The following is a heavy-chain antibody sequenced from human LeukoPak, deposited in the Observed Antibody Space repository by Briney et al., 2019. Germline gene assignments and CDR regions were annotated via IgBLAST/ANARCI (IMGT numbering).Heavy chain of an antibody. CDR2: ISGSGGST. Sequence: GGSLRLSCAASGLTFSSYAMSWVRQAPGKGLEWVSAISGSGGSTYYADSVKGRFTISRDNSKNTLYLQMNSLRAEDTAVYYCAKVEMATISGGLDYWGQGTLVTVSS. CDR3: AKVEMATISGGLDY. V-gene: IGHV3-23*01. D-gene: IGHD5-24*01. CDR1: GLTFSSYA. J-gene: IGHJ4*02.